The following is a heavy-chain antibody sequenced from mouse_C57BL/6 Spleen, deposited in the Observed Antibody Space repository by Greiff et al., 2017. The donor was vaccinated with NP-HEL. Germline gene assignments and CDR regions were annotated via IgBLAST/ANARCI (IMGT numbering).Heavy chain of an antibody. D-gene: IGHD2-3*01. CDR3: ARYDGYYGAWFAD. J-gene: IGHJ3*01. CDR2: IYPGSGST. Sequence: VQLQQPGAVLVKPGASVKMSCKASGYTFTSYWITWVKQRPGHGLEWIGDIYPGSGSTNYNEDFNNKATLTVDTSSSTAYMHFSCLTTEDSAVYYCARYDGYYGAWFADWGQGTLVTVSA. CDR1: GYTFTSYW. V-gene: IGHV1-55*01.